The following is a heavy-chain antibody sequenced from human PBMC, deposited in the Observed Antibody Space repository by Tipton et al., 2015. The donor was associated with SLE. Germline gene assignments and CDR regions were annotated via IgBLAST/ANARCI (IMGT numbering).Heavy chain of an antibody. V-gene: IGHV4-30-4*01. CDR1: GGSVSSGDYY. CDR2: IYYSGST. Sequence: LRLSCTVSGGSVSSGDYYWSWIRQPPGKGLEWIGYIYYSGSTYYNPSLKSRVTISVDTSKNQFSLKLSSVTAADTAVYYCARSTDYYGSGSYLDYWGQGTLVTVSS. J-gene: IGHJ4*02. D-gene: IGHD3-10*01. CDR3: ARSTDYYGSGSYLDY.